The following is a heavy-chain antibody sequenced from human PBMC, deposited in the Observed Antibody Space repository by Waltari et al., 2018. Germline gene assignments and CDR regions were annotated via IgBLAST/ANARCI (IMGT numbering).Heavy chain of an antibody. CDR2: TNTDGSGT. CDR1: GFTFSNYW. Sequence: EVQLVESGGGLVQPGGSLRLSCAASGFTFSNYWMHWVRQAPGKGLVGVSHTNTDGSGTSYADSVKGRFTISRDNAKNTLYLQMNSLRAEDTAVYYCARGGSGYYPPGYWGQGTLVTVSS. J-gene: IGHJ4*02. D-gene: IGHD3-22*01. CDR3: ARGGSGYYPPGY. V-gene: IGHV3-74*01.